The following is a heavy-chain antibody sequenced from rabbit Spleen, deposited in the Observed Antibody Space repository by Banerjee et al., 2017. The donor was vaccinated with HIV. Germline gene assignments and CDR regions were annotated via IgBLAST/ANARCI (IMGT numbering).Heavy chain of an antibody. V-gene: IGHV1S45*01. CDR3: ARDNDNSIYNTQYFDL. CDR2: IYGGNINT. Sequence: QEQLVESGGGLVKPGASLTLTCKASGFDFSSGYWMCWVRQAPGKGLEWIGCIYGGNINTWYASWAKGRFTISKASSTVDLKMTSLTDADTATYFCARDNDNSIYNTQYFDLWGQGTLVTVS. CDR1: GFDFSSGYW. J-gene: IGHJ4*01. D-gene: IGHD8-1*01.